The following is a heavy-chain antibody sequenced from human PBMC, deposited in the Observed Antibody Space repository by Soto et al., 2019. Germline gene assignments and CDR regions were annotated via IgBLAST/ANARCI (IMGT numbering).Heavy chain of an antibody. J-gene: IGHJ4*02. CDR1: GGTFSSYA. Sequence: QVQLVQSGAEVKKPGSSVKVSCKASGGTFSSYAISWVRQAPGQGLEWMGGIIPIFGTANYAQKFQGRVTITADXXTXTXXMELRSLRSEDTAVYYCARDAGEYYDSSGYSYFDYWGQGTLVTVSS. V-gene: IGHV1-69*12. CDR3: ARDAGEYYDSSGYSYFDY. CDR2: IIPIFGTA. D-gene: IGHD3-22*01.